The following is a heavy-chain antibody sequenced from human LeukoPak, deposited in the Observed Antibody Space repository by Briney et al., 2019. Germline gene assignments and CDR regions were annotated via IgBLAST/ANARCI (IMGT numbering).Heavy chain of an antibody. CDR2: INPNSGGT. CDR1: GYTFTGHH. J-gene: IGHJ4*02. D-gene: IGHD6-19*01. CDR3: ARDSGSSGWDPTSYLDY. V-gene: IGHV1-2*06. Sequence: ASVKVSCKASGYTFTGHHIHWVRQAPGQGLEWMGRINPNSGGTNSAHKFQGRVTMTRDTSITTAYMELDTLRSDDTAVYYCARDSGSSGWDPTSYLDYWGQGTLVTVSS.